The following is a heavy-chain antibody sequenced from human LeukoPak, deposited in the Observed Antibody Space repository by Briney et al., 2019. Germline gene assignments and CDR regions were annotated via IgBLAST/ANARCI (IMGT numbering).Heavy chain of an antibody. J-gene: IGHJ4*02. Sequence: ASVKVSCKASGYTFTGYYMHWVRQAPGQGLEWMGWINPNSGGTNYARKLQGRVTMTRDASISTAYMELSRLRSDDTAVYYCARDRAGGGFDYWGQGTLVTVSS. D-gene: IGHD6-13*01. V-gene: IGHV1-2*02. CDR3: ARDRAGGGFDY. CDR1: GYTFTGYY. CDR2: INPNSGGT.